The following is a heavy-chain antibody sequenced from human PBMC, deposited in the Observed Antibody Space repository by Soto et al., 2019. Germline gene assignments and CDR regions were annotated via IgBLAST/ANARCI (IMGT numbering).Heavy chain of an antibody. CDR1: GYTLTELS. J-gene: IGHJ3*02. CDR3: ATPHLGELSSWAFDI. CDR2: FDPEDGET. D-gene: IGHD3-16*02. Sequence: ASVKVSCKVSGYTLTELSMHWVRQAPGKGLEWMGGFDPEDGETIYAQKFQGRVTMTEDTSTDTAYMELSSLRSEDTAVYYCATPHLGELSSWAFDIWGQGTMVTVSS. V-gene: IGHV1-24*01.